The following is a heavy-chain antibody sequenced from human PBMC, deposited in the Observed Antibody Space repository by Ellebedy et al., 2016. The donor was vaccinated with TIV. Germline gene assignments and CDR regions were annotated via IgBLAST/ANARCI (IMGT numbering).Heavy chain of an antibody. V-gene: IGHV3-74*01. CDR2: VYLDGTTT. Sequence: GESLKISCAASGFTFSSYEMNWVRQTPGKGLVWVSCVYLDGTTTTYADSVKGRFTISRDNAKNTVYLQMNSLRAEDTAVYYCTRGGFGHAMDVWGQGTTVTVSS. J-gene: IGHJ6*02. CDR1: GFTFSSYE. D-gene: IGHD3-10*01. CDR3: TRGGFGHAMDV.